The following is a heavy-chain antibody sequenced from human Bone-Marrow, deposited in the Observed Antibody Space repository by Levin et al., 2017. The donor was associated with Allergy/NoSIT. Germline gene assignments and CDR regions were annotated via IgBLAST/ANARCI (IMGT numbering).Heavy chain of an antibody. Sequence: GGSLRLSCAGPGFTFSTNSFNWVRLAPGKGLEWISYISGAGNVVDYADSVKGRFTISRDNANNSLYLQLKNLRADDTAIYYCAREFGIGAFDVWGRGTMVTVSS. V-gene: IGHV3-48*04. CDR3: AREFGIGAFDV. CDR1: GFTFSTNS. D-gene: IGHD3-16*01. J-gene: IGHJ3*01. CDR2: ISGAGNVV.